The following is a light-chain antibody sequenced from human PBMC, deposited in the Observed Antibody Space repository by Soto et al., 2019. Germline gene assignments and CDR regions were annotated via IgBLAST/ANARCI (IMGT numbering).Light chain of an antibody. V-gene: IGKV3-20*01. CDR3: QQYGTSPPLT. J-gene: IGKJ3*01. CDR2: AAS. Sequence: EIVLTQSPGTLSLSPGERATLSCRASQSVRNNYLAWYQQKPGQAPRLLIYAASSRVTGIPDRFSGSGSGTDFTLTISRLEPADFAVYYCQQYGTSPPLTFGPGTKVDVK. CDR1: QSVRNNY.